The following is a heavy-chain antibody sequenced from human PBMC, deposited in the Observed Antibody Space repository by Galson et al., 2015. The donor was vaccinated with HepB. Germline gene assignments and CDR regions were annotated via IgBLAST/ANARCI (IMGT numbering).Heavy chain of an antibody. D-gene: IGHD3-10*01. CDR2: ISSSSSTI. V-gene: IGHV3-48*01. J-gene: IGHJ4*02. CDR3: ARGGPGGDRELSHFDY. Sequence: SLRLSCAASGFTFNSYSMNWVRQAPGKGLEWVSYISSSSSTIYYADSVKGRFTISRDNANKSLYLQMNSLRAEDTAVYYCARGGPGGDRELSHFDYWGQGTLVTVSS. CDR1: GFTFNSYS.